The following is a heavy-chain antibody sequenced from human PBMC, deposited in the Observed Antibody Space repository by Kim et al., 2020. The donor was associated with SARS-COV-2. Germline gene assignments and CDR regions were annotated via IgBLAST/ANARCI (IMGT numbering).Heavy chain of an antibody. CDR2: IKSTTDGGTT. CDR1: GFTFNYAW. V-gene: IGHV3-15*01. CDR3: TTYSASYLGGRRFSGV. D-gene: IGHD1-26*01. J-gene: IGHJ4*02. Sequence: GGSLRLSCAASGFTFNYAWMSWVRQAPGKGLEWVGRIKSTTDGGTTDYAAPVEGRFTISRDDSKNTLYLQMNGLKTEDTALYYCTTYSASYLGGRRFSGVGGQGTLVTVSS.